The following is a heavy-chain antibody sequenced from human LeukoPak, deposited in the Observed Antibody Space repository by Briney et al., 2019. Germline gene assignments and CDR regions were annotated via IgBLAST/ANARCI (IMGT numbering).Heavy chain of an antibody. D-gene: IGHD3-22*01. CDR2: INPNSGGT. J-gene: IGHJ4*02. CDR3: ARAPRRMVMYYFDY. CDR1: GYTFTGYY. V-gene: IGHV1-2*02. Sequence: ASVKVSCKASGYTFTGYYMHWVRQAPGQGLEWMGWINPNSGGTNYAQKFQGRVTMTRDTSISTAYMELSRLRSDDTAVYYGARAPRRMVMYYFDYWGQGTLVTVSS.